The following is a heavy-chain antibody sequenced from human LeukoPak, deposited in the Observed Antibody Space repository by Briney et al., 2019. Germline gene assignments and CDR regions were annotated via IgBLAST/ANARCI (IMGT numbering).Heavy chain of an antibody. Sequence: SETLSLTCTVSGNSIRTSSYQWGWIRQPPGKGLEWIRSDQAGSTYYNPSLNSRVTISVDTSNNQFSLNLISVTAADTAVYYCARLFDVWGQGTLVTVPS. CDR3: ARLFDV. CDR1: GNSIRTSSYQ. J-gene: IGHJ4*02. CDR2: DQAGST. V-gene: IGHV4-39*01.